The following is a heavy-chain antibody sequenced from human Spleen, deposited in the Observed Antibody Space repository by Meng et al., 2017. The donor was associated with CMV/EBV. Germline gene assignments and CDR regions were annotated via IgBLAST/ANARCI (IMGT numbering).Heavy chain of an antibody. J-gene: IGHJ6*02. V-gene: IGHV3-13*01. Sequence: GESLKISCAASGFTFSSNDMHWVRQTTGKGLEWVSAIGTAGDTYYPGSVKGRFTISRENAKNSLYLQMNSLTAGDTAVYYCARAPKSTGTSLQDYYGMDVWGQGTTVTVSS. CDR2: IGTAGDT. D-gene: IGHD1-1*01. CDR3: ARAPKSTGTSLQDYYGMDV. CDR1: GFTFSSND.